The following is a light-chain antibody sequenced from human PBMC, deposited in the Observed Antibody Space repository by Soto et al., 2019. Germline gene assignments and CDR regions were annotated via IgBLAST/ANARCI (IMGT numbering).Light chain of an antibody. V-gene: IGKV3-20*01. CDR2: GAS. J-gene: IGKJ5*01. Sequence: IVLTQSPGTLSLSPGEKVTLSCRASQSVTTRLAWYQHKPGQAPTLLMSGASNRASGVPVRFSGSGSGTDFTLTITRLEPEDFALYYCQQYGGSPITSALRTRLEI. CDR1: QSVTTR. CDR3: QQYGGSPIT.